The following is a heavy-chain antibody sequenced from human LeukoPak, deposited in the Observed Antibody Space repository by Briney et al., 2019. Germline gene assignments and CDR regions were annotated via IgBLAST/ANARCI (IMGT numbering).Heavy chain of an antibody. D-gene: IGHD1-1*01. CDR3: ARVHWNRFDY. V-gene: IGHV3-21*01. CDR1: GFTFSSYS. Sequence: GGSLRLSCAASGFTFSSYSMNWVRQAPGKGLEWVSSISSSSSYIYYADSVKGQFAISRDNAKNSLYLQMNSLRAEDTAVYYCARVHWNRFDYWGQGTLVTVSS. J-gene: IGHJ4*02. CDR2: ISSSSSYI.